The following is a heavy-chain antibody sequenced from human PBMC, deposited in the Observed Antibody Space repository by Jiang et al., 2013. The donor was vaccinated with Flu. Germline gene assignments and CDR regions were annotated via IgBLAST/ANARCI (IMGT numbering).Heavy chain of an antibody. D-gene: IGHD1-26*01. V-gene: IGHV4-59*08. J-gene: IGHJ4*02. Sequence: ETLSLTCTVSGGSISSYYWSWIRQPPGKGLEWIGYIYYSGSTNYNPSLKSRVTISVDTSKNQFSLKLSSVTAADTAVYYCARRPSGSYPDYWGQGTLVTVSS. CDR1: GGSISSYY. CDR2: IYYSGST. CDR3: ARRPSGSYPDY.